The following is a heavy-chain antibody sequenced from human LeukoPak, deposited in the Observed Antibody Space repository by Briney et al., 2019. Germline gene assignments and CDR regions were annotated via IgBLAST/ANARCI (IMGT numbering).Heavy chain of an antibody. D-gene: IGHD2-15*01. J-gene: IGHJ4*02. CDR1: GGSFSGYY. CDR2: INHSGST. Sequence: SETLSLTCAVYGGSFSGYYWSWIRQPPGKGLEWIGEINHSGSTNYNPSLKSRVTISVDTSKNQFPLKLSSVTAADTAVYYCASGGYCSGGSCYSPPAYWGQGTLVTVSS. CDR3: ASGGYCSGGSCYSPPAY. V-gene: IGHV4-34*01.